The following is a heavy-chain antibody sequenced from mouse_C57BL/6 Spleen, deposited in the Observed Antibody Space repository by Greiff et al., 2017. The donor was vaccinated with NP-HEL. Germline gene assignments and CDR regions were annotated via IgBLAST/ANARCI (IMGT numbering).Heavy chain of an antibody. CDR2: ISYDGSN. J-gene: IGHJ4*01. CDR3: ARIITTVVDYYAMDY. D-gene: IGHD1-1*01. V-gene: IGHV3-6*01. CDR1: GYSITSGYY. Sequence: EVHLVESGPGLVKPSQSLSLTCSVTGYSITSGYYWNWIRQFPGNKLEWMGYISYDGSNNYNPSLKNRISITRDTSKNQFFLKLISVTTEDTATYYCARIITTVVDYYAMDYWGQGTSVTVSS.